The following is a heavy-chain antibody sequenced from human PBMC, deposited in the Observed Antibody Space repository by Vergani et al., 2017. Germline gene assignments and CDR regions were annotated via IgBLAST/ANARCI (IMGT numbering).Heavy chain of an antibody. J-gene: IGHJ4*02. V-gene: IGHV3-15*01. CDR2: IKSKTDGGTT. Sequence: VQLQESGPGLVKPSETLSLTCTVSGGSISSYYWSWIRQPPGKGLEWVGRIKSKTDGGTTDYAAPVKGRFTISRDDSKNTLYLQMNSLKTEDTAVYYCTTDGSDFWSGYYRLFDYWGQGTLVTVSS. CDR1: GGSISSYY. D-gene: IGHD3-3*01. CDR3: TTDGSDFWSGYYRLFDY.